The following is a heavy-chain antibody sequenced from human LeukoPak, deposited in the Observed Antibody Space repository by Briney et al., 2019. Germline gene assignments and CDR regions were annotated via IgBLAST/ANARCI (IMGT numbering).Heavy chain of an antibody. V-gene: IGHV3-48*03. J-gene: IGHJ4*02. CDR3: ARNGGDSSGWYYFDY. Sequence: PGGSLRLSCAASGFTFSNYEMNWVRQAPGKGLEWVSYISSSGTIIYNADSVKGRFIFSRDNAKNSLYLQMNSLRAEDTAVYYCARNGGDSSGWYYFDYWGQGTLVTVSS. CDR2: ISSSGTII. CDR1: GFTFSNYE. D-gene: IGHD6-19*01.